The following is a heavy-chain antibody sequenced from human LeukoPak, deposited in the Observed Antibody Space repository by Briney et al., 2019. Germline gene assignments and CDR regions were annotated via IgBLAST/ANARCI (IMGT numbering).Heavy chain of an antibody. Sequence: GGSLRLSCAASGFTFSNYAMSWVRQAPGKGLEWVAVISYDGSNKYYADSVKGRFTISRDNSKNTLYLQMNSLRAEDTAVYYCARTGIAAAGTLGTISNWGQGTLVTVSS. CDR3: ARTGIAAAGTLGTISN. CDR2: ISYDGSNK. J-gene: IGHJ4*02. D-gene: IGHD6-13*01. CDR1: GFTFSNYA. V-gene: IGHV3-30-3*01.